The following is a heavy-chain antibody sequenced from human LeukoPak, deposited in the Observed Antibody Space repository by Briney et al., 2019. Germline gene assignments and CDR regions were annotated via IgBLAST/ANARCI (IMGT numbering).Heavy chain of an antibody. Sequence: GGSLRLSCVGSGFTFSTYWMTWVRQAPGKGLEWVANIKPDGSDKYFVDSVKGRFTISRDNSQNSLYLQMNSLRAEDTAVYYCAIRYSGYWGQGTLVTASS. D-gene: IGHD3-9*01. CDR2: IKPDGSDK. CDR3: AIRYSGY. CDR1: GFTFSTYW. J-gene: IGHJ4*02. V-gene: IGHV3-7*01.